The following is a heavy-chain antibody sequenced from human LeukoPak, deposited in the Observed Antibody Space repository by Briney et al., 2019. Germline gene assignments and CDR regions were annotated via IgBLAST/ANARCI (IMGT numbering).Heavy chain of an antibody. CDR1: GYTFTGYY. CDR3: ARVMTTVTTRYFDY. V-gene: IGHV1-2*02. D-gene: IGHD4-17*01. J-gene: IGHJ4*02. Sequence: ASVKVSCKTSGYTFTGYYLHWVRQAPGQGLEWMGWINPNSGATNYAQKFQGRVTMTRDTSISTAYMELSGLRSDDTAVYYCARVMTTVTTRYFDYWGQGTLVTVSS. CDR2: INPNSGAT.